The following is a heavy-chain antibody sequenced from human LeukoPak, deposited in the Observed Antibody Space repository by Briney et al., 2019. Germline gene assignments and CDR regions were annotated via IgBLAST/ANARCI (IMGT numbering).Heavy chain of an antibody. D-gene: IGHD1-26*01. Sequence: ASVKVSCKASGYTFTSYAMRWVRQAPGQRLEWMGWISAGNGNTKYSQEFQGRVTITRDTSASTAYMELSSLRSEDMAVYYCARTSMKLSGSYVWFDYWGQGTLVTVSS. V-gene: IGHV1-3*03. J-gene: IGHJ4*02. CDR1: GYTFTSYA. CDR2: ISAGNGNT. CDR3: ARTSMKLSGSYVWFDY.